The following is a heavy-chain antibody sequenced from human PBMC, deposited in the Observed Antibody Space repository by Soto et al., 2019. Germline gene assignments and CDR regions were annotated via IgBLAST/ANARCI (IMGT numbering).Heavy chain of an antibody. J-gene: IGHJ4*02. CDR3: ATDGDSADYGY. V-gene: IGHV1-69*06. D-gene: IGHD2-21*01. CDR2: ISPMFPTT. Sequence: SVKVSCKASGYTFTSYDINWVRQATGQVLEWLGGISPMFPTTNYAQKFKGRLTIYADKSTGTAYMEMTSLRSEDTAVYYCATDGDSADYGYWGQGTMVTVSS. CDR1: GYTFTSYD.